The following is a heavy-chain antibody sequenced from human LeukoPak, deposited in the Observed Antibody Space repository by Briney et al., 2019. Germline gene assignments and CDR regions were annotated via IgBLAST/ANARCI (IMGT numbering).Heavy chain of an antibody. CDR3: TRDAGTAGAERLDY. Sequence: RPGGSLRLSCAASGFTFSTYYMHWVRRAPGKGLVWLSRINTDGRNTDYADSVKGRFTISRDNAKNTLYLQMNSLRAEGTAVYYCTRDAGTAGAERLDYWGQGTLVTVSS. V-gene: IGHV3-74*01. D-gene: IGHD2-21*02. CDR1: GFTFSTYY. J-gene: IGHJ4*02. CDR2: INTDGRNT.